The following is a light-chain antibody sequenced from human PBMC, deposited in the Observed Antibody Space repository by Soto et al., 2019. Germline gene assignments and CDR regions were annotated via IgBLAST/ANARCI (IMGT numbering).Light chain of an antibody. Sequence: DIVVTQTPLSSPVALGQAASISCRSSQSLVHKDGNTYLSWFHQRPGQPPRLLIYKVSVRFSGVPDRFSGSGAGTDFTLTISRVETDDVGVDYCMQATQSPWTFGQGTKVEIK. J-gene: IGKJ1*01. CDR3: MQATQSPWT. CDR1: QSLVHKDGNTY. CDR2: KVS. V-gene: IGKV2-24*01.